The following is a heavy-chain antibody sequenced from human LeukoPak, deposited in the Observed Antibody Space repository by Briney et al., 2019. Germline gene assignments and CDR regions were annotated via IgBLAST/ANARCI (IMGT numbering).Heavy chain of an antibody. Sequence: ASVKVSCKASGYTLTSFSVSWVRQAPGQGLEWMGWISAYNGDTNYAQKLQGRVTMTTDTSTNTAYMELRSLRSDDMAVYYCARGDCSGGSCFLPEYFQHWGQGTLVTVSS. CDR2: ISAYNGDT. CDR1: GYTLTSFS. V-gene: IGHV1-18*03. J-gene: IGHJ1*01. D-gene: IGHD2-15*01. CDR3: ARGDCSGGSCFLPEYFQH.